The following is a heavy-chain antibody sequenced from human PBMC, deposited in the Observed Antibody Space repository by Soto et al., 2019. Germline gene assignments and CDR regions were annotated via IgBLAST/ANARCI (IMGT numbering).Heavy chain of an antibody. CDR2: ISGSGSGT. V-gene: IGHV3-23*01. J-gene: IGHJ4*02. CDR3: PKFSRVRVYAWLDY. Sequence: EVLLLESRGGLVQPGGSLRLSCAASGITFAHYAMTWVRQAPGKGLEWVSAISGSGSGTYYADSVKGRFNVSRYNSNNTLYLQMNSLRADDTAVYFCPKFSRVRVYAWLDYWGQGTLVTVSS. CDR1: GITFAHYA. D-gene: IGHD2-8*01.